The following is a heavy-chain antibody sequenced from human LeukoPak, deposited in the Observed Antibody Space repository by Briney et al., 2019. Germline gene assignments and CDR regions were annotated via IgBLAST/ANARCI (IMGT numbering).Heavy chain of an antibody. CDR1: GFTFTDYW. Sequence: PGGSLRLSCAASGFTFTDYWMSWVRQAPGKGLEWVANIKEDETEIRYLDSVKGRFTISRDNAKNSLYLQMDSLRAEDTAVYYCAKAKWELLRLDPWGQGTLVTVSS. D-gene: IGHD1-26*01. CDR3: AKAKWELLRLDP. J-gene: IGHJ5*02. CDR2: IKEDETEI. V-gene: IGHV3-7*01.